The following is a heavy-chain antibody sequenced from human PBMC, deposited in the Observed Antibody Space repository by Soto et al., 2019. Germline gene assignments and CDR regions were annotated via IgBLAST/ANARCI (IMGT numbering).Heavy chain of an antibody. CDR2: ISYDGSNK. V-gene: IGHV3-30*03. CDR3: AQSYYSPNYCDY. CDR1: GFTFSSYG. J-gene: IGHJ4*02. D-gene: IGHD1-26*01. Sequence: PGGSLRLSCAASGFTFSSYGMHWVRQAPGKGLEWVAVISYDGSNKYYADSVKGRFTISRDNSKNTLYLQMNSLRAEDTAVYYCAQSYYSPNYCDYWGQGTLVTV.